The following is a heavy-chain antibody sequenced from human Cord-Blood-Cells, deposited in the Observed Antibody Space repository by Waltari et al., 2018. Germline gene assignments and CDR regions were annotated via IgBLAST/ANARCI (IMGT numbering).Heavy chain of an antibody. Sequence: QLQLQESGPGLVKPSETLSLTCTVSGGSISSSSYYWGWIRQPPGKGLEWIGSIYYSGSTYYNPSLKSRVTISVDTSKNQFSLKLSSVTAADTAVYYCARRRTNWNFDYWGQGTLVTVSS. CDR2: IYYSGST. V-gene: IGHV4-39*01. CDR3: ARRRTNWNFDY. CDR1: GGSISSSSYY. D-gene: IGHD1-20*01. J-gene: IGHJ4*02.